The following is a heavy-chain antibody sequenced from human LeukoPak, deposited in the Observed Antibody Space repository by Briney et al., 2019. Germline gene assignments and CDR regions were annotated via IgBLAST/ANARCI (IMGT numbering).Heavy chain of an antibody. CDR2: INPNSGGT. D-gene: IGHD3-16*01. CDR1: GCTFTGYY. V-gene: IGHV1-2*04. Sequence: ASVKVSCKASGCTFTGYYMHWVRQAPGQGLEWMGWINPNSGGTNYAQKFQGWVTMTRDTSISTAYIELSRLRSDDTAVYYCARGGFTFGGVISGEGLNWFDPWGQGTLVTVSS. CDR3: ARGGFTFGGVISGEGLNWFDP. J-gene: IGHJ5*02.